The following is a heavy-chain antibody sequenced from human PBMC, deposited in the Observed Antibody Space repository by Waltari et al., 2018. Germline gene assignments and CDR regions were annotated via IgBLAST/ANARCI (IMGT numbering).Heavy chain of an antibody. V-gene: IGHV4-39*07. CDR2: IYYSGGT. CDR3: ASPRDYDSSGYSGYFDY. Sequence: QLQLQESGPGLVKPSETLSLTCTVSGGSISSSSYYWGWIRQPPGKGLEWIGCIYYSGGTYYNPSLKSRVTISVDTSKNQFSLKLSSVTAADTAVYYCASPRDYDSSGYSGYFDYWGQGTLVTVSS. D-gene: IGHD3-22*01. CDR1: GGSISSSSYY. J-gene: IGHJ4*02.